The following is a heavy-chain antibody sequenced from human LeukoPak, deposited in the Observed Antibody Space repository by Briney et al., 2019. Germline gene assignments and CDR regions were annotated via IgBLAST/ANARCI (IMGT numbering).Heavy chain of an antibody. V-gene: IGHV3-30*18. Sequence: GGSLRLSCAASGFTFSSYGMHWVRQAPGKGLEWVAVITYDGSNKYYADSVKGRFTISRDNSKNTLYLQMNSLRAEDTAVYYCAKYSSSSNDYYGMDVWGQGTTVTVSS. CDR2: ITYDGSNK. CDR1: GFTFSSYG. CDR3: AKYSSSSNDYYGMDV. J-gene: IGHJ6*02. D-gene: IGHD6-6*01.